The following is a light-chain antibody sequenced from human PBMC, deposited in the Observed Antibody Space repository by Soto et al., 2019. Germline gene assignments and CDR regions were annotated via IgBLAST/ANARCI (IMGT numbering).Light chain of an antibody. V-gene: IGKV3-15*01. CDR1: QSVSSN. J-gene: IGKJ2*01. CDR3: QQYNDWPYT. CDR2: EAA. Sequence: EVVVTQSPATLSVSPGEKATLSCRARQSVSSNLAWYQHKPGQSPRLLIHEAATRATGISDRFSGSGYGTKFTLTINNLQSEDFAVYFCQQYNDWPYTFGQGTKVDIK.